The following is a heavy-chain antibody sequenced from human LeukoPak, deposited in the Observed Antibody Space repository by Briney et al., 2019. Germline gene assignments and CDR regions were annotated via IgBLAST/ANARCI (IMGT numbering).Heavy chain of an antibody. J-gene: IGHJ4*02. CDR2: IKEDGSEK. CDR1: GFSVSGYW. CDR3: AKVANMGSSFDY. D-gene: IGHD1-26*01. Sequence: GGSLRLSCGASGFSVSGYWMSWVRQAPGKGLEWVANIKEDGSEKYYVDSVRGRFTISRDNSKNTLYLQVNSLRAEDTAVYYCAKVANMGSSFDYWGQGTLVTVSS. V-gene: IGHV3-7*03.